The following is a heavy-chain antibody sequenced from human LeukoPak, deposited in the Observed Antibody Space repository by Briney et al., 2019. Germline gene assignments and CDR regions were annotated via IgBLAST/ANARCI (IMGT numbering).Heavy chain of an antibody. Sequence: GGSLRLSCAASGFTFSRYSMNWVRQAPGKGLEWVSSISSSSSYIYYADSVKGRFTISRDNAKNSLYLQMNSLRAEDTAVYYCARDAGTSSSWYGQFDYWGQGTLVTVSS. V-gene: IGHV3-21*01. CDR1: GFTFSRYS. J-gene: IGHJ4*02. CDR2: ISSSSSYI. CDR3: ARDAGTSSSWYGQFDY. D-gene: IGHD6-13*01.